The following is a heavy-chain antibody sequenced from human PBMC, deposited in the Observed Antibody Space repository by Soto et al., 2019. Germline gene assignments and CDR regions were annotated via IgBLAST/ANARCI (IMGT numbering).Heavy chain of an antibody. D-gene: IGHD2-15*01. CDR1: GGSISSSNW. CDR3: VRTGYCRGDRYLNDY. Sequence: SETLSLTCAVSGGSISSSNWWSWVRQPPGKGLEWIGEISHSGTTNYNPSLKSRVTISVDKSKNQFSLKLRSVTAADTAVYYCVRTGYCRGDRYLNDYWGQGTLVTVSS. J-gene: IGHJ4*02. V-gene: IGHV4-4*02. CDR2: ISHSGTT.